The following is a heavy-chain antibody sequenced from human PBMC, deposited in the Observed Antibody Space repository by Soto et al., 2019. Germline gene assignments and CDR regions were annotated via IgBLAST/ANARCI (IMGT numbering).Heavy chain of an antibody. V-gene: IGHV3-21*01. CDR2: ISSSSSYI. CDR1: GFTFSRYS. D-gene: IGHD3-3*01. J-gene: IGHJ6*03. Sequence: EVQLVESGGGLVKPGGSLRLSCAASGFTFSRYSMNWVRQAPGKGLEWVSSISSSSSYIYYADSVKGRFTISRDRDNATNSLYLQMNSLRAEDTAVYYCARDGNGYFDFWSGYQNTYMDVWGKGTTVTVSS. CDR3: ARDGNGYFDFWSGYQNTYMDV.